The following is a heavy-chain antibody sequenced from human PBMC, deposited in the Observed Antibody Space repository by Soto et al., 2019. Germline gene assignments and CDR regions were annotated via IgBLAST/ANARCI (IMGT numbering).Heavy chain of an antibody. CDR1: GDSISSYS. D-gene: IGHD3-10*01. Sequence: SQTLSLTCTVSGDSISSYSLSWIRLPPGKGLVLIGNIHYNGNTKYSPSLKSRVTMSVDTSKNHFSLKLISVTTADTAVYFCARRYGLSAFDIWGQGTMVT. J-gene: IGHJ3*02. CDR3: ARRYGLSAFDI. CDR2: IHYNGNT. V-gene: IGHV4-59*01.